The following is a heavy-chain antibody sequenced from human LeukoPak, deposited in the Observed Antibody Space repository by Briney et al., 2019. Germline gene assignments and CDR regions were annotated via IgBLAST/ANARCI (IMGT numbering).Heavy chain of an antibody. CDR1: GFPFIKAG. J-gene: IGHJ4*02. CDR2: IKSKSDGGTT. Sequence: PGGSLRLSCAASGFPFIKAGLPWAARAPGKGLEWVGRIKSKSDGGTTDYAAPVKGRFTISRDDSENTLYLQMNSLKTEDIGVYYCTTEIHWGQGTLVTVSS. V-gene: IGHV3-15*01. CDR3: TTEIH.